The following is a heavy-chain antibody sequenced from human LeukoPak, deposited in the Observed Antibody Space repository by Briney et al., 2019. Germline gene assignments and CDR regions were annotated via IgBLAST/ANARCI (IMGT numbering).Heavy chain of an antibody. Sequence: PGGSLRLSCVDSGFTFSRYWMHWVRQAPGKGLVWVSRINSDGSSTTYADSVKGRLTISRDNAKNTLYLQMNSLRAEDTAVYYCARIYASGGGFDYWGQGTLVTVSS. V-gene: IGHV3-74*01. CDR3: ARIYASGGGFDY. J-gene: IGHJ4*02. CDR2: INSDGSST. CDR1: GFTFSRYW. D-gene: IGHD6-19*01.